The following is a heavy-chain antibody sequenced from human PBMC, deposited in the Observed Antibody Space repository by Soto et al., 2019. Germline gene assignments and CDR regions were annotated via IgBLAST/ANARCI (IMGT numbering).Heavy chain of an antibody. V-gene: IGHV3-23*01. CDR1: GFTFGNYG. Sequence: GSLRLSCSASGFTFGNYGMSWVRQAPGKGLEWVSAITGRGSYTYYADSVRGRFTISRDNSKNTMSLQMNSLSAEDTAIYYCAKDRDGYTNQVDYWGQGTLVT. CDR2: ITGRGSYT. J-gene: IGHJ4*02. CDR3: AKDRDGYTNQVDY. D-gene: IGHD5-12*01.